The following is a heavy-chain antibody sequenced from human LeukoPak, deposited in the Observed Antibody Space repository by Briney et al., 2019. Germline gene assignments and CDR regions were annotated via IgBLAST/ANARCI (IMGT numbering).Heavy chain of an antibody. CDR2: ISGSGGST. V-gene: IGHV3-23*01. CDR1: GFTFSSYW. CDR3: ANPVRGGLAAN. J-gene: IGHJ4*02. D-gene: IGHD3-10*01. Sequence: PGGSLRLSCAASGFTFSSYWMHWVRQAPGKGLEWVSAISGSGGSTYYADSVKGRFTISRDNSKNTLYLQMNSLRAEDTAVYYCANPVRGGLAANWGQGTLVTVSS.